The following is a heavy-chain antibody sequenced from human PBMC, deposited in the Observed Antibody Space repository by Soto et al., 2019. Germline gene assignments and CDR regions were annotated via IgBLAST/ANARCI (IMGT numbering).Heavy chain of an antibody. V-gene: IGHV3-30*03. D-gene: IGHD6-13*01. J-gene: IGHJ6*02. CDR3: ARDRHGSDWYTYYFYTLAV. Sequence: PGGSLRLSCAASGFTFSSYGMHWVRQAPGKGLEWVAVISYDGSNKYYADSVKGRFTISRDNSKNTLYLQMNSLRGEDTAVYYCARDRHGSDWYTYYFYTLAVWGQGTAVTVSS. CDR1: GFTFSSYG. CDR2: ISYDGSNK.